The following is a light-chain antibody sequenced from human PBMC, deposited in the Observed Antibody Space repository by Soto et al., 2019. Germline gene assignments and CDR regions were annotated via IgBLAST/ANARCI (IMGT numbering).Light chain of an antibody. CDR2: EVS. CDR1: NSDVGDYNY. J-gene: IGLJ1*01. Sequence: QSVLTQPASVSGSPGQSITISCTGTNSDVGDYNYVSWYQQHPGKAPKLMIYEVSNRPSGVSNRFSGSKSGNTASLTISGLQAEDEADYYCSSYTTSSTLDVFGTGTKLTVL. V-gene: IGLV2-14*01. CDR3: SSYTTSSTLDV.